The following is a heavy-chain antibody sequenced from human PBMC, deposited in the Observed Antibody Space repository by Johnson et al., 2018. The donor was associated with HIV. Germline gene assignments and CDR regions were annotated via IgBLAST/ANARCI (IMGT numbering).Heavy chain of an antibody. CDR2: ITWNGGGT. Sequence: VQLVESGGGVVRPGGSLRLSCAASGFTFDDYGMSWVRQAPGKGLEWVSGITWNGGGTGYADSVKGRFTISRDNSKNSLYLQMDSLRPEDTALYYCARATYYYDTSGYLTRPGAFDIWGQGTMVTVSS. J-gene: IGHJ3*02. D-gene: IGHD3-22*01. CDR1: GFTFDDYG. V-gene: IGHV3-20*04. CDR3: ARATYYYDTSGYLTRPGAFDI.